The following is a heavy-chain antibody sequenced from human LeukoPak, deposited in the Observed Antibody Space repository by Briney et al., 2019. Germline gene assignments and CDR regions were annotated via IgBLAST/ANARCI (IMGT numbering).Heavy chain of an antibody. CDR2: ISYDGSNK. CDR3: ARENHDSST. V-gene: IGHV3-30-3*01. CDR1: GFIFDDYA. Sequence: GGSLRLSCAASGFIFDDYAMHWVRQAPGKGLEWVAVISYDGSNKYYADSVKGRFTISRDNSKNTLYLQMNSLRAEDTAVYYCARENHDSSTWGQGTLVTVSS. D-gene: IGHD3-3*01. J-gene: IGHJ5*02.